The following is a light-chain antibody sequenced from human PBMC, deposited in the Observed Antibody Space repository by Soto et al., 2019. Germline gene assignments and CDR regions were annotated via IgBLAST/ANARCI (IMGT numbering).Light chain of an antibody. Sequence: DIQMAQAPCSLSASVGDRVTITSQASQDISKYLNWYQQKPGKAPQVLIWDASSLHRGVPSRLSGSGSGTEFTLTISSLQPDDYANYYCQQYESYMTFGQGTKVDI. J-gene: IGKJ1*01. V-gene: IGKV1-16*01. CDR3: QQYESYMT. CDR1: QDISKY. CDR2: DAS.